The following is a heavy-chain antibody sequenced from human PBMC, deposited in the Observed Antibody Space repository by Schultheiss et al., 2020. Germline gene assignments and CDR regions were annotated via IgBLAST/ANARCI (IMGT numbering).Heavy chain of an antibody. CDR2: IYYSGST. V-gene: IGHV4-39*01. Sequence: TLSLTCTVSGGSISSSSYYWGWIRQPPGKGLEWIGSIYYSGSTYYNPSLKSRVTISVDTSKNQFSLKLSSVTAADTAVYYCATRSSSSSGGWFDPWGQGTLVTVSS. J-gene: IGHJ5*02. CDR3: ATRSSSSSGGWFDP. D-gene: IGHD6-6*01. CDR1: GGSISSSSYY.